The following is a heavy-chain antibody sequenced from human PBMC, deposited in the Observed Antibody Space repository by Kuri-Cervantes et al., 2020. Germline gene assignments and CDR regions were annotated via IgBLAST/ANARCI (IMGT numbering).Heavy chain of an antibody. CDR3: ARVPFYYDSSGYLYYYSYYMDV. J-gene: IGHJ6*03. CDR2: ISWNSGII. D-gene: IGHD3-22*01. CDR1: GFTFDDYA. Sequence: SLKISCAASGFTFDDYAMHWVRQVPGKGLEWVSGISWNSGIIGYADSVKGRFTISRDNAKNFLYLQISSLRVEDTALYYCARVPFYYDSSGYLYYYSYYMDVWGKGTTVTVSS. V-gene: IGHV3-9*01.